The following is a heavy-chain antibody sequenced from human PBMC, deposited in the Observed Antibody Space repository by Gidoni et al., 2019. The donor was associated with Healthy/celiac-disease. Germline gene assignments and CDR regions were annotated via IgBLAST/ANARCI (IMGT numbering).Heavy chain of an antibody. J-gene: IGHJ3*02. Sequence: QVQLQESGPGLVKPSETLSLTCTVSGGSISRYYWSWIRQPPGKGLEWIGYIHYSGSNNYNPSHKSRVTISEDTSKNQFSLKLSSVTAADTAVYYCARDRGYYYDSSGKQIGAFDIWGQGTMVTVSS. CDR2: IHYSGSN. D-gene: IGHD3-22*01. CDR3: ARDRGYYYDSSGKQIGAFDI. V-gene: IGHV4-59*01. CDR1: GGSISRYY.